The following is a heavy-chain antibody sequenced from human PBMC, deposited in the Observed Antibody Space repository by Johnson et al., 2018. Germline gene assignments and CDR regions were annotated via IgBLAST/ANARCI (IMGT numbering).Heavy chain of an antibody. CDR1: GFTFSSYA. D-gene: IGHD3-22*01. CDR2: ISGSGGST. Sequence: VQLVQSGGGLVQPGGSLRLSCAASGFTFSSYAMSWVRQAPGKGLEWVSGISGSGGSTYYADSVKGRFTISRDNSKNTLYLQMNSLRAEDTAVYYCAKEVKYYYDSSGFSGDFQHWGQGTLVTVSS. CDR3: AKEVKYYYDSSGFSGDFQH. V-gene: IGHV3-23*04. J-gene: IGHJ1*01.